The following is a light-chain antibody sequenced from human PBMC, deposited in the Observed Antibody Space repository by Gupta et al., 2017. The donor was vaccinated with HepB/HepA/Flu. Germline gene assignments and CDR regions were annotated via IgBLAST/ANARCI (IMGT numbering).Light chain of an antibody. V-gene: IGLV1-51*01. Sequence: QSLLTQPPSVSAAPGQKVTISCSGRSSNIGNKYVCWYQQLPGTAPKLLIYENTKRPSGIPDRFSGSKSGTSATLAITGLQTGDEADYYCGTWDHSLMIFGTGTKVTVL. J-gene: IGLJ1*01. CDR3: GTWDHSLMI. CDR2: ENT. CDR1: SSNIGNKY.